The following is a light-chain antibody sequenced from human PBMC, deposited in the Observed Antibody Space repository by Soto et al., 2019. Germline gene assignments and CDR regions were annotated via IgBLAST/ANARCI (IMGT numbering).Light chain of an antibody. CDR1: SSNIGAGYD. J-gene: IGLJ3*02. V-gene: IGLV1-40*01. CDR3: QSYDSSLSGSV. CDR2: GNS. Sequence: QSVLTQPPSVSGAPGQRVTISCTGSSSNIGAGYDVHWYQQLPGTAPKLPIYGNSNRPSGVPDRFSGSKSGTSASLAITGLQAEDEADYYGQSYDSSLSGSVFGGGTKLTVL.